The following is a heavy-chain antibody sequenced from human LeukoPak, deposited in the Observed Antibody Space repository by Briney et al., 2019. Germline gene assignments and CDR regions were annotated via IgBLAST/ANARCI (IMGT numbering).Heavy chain of an antibody. CDR2: IYYSGST. V-gene: IGHV4-39*07. J-gene: IGHJ5*02. CDR1: GGSISSSSYY. CDR3: ARDTPSEVTGWLLLPWFDP. D-gene: IGHD3-22*01. Sequence: PSETLSLTCTVSGGSISSSSYYWGWIRQPPGKGLEWIGTIYYSGSTYYNPSLKSRVTISVDTSKNQFSLKLSSMTAADTAVYYCARDTPSEVTGWLLLPWFDPWGQGTLVTVSS.